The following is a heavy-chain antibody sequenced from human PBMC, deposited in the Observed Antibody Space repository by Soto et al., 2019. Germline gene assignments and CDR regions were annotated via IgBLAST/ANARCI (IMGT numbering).Heavy chain of an antibody. D-gene: IGHD1-1*01. J-gene: IGHJ3*02. CDR2: INPNSGGT. CDR3: ARDSGTKAFDI. CDR1: GYTITGYY. Sequence: ASVKVYCKASGYTITGYYMHWVRQAPGQGLEWMGWINPNSGGTNYAQKFQGWVTMTRDTSISTAYMELSRLRSDDTAVYYCARDSGTKAFDIWGQGTMVTVSS. V-gene: IGHV1-2*04.